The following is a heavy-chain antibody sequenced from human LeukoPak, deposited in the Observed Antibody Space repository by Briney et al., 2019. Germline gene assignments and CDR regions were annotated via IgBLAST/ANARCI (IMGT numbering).Heavy chain of an antibody. CDR2: INPSGGST. V-gene: IGHV1-46*01. Sequence: ASVKVSCKASGYTFTSYYMHWVRQAPGQGLEWMGIINPSGGSTSYAQKFQGRVTMTRDTSTSTAYMELSSLRSEDTAVYYCARDGTSPAFDYWGQGTLVTVSS. CDR3: ARDGTSPAFDY. D-gene: IGHD1-26*01. CDR1: GYTFTSYY. J-gene: IGHJ4*02.